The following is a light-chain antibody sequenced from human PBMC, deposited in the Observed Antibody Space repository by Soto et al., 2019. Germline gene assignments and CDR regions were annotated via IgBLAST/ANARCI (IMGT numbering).Light chain of an antibody. CDR2: EVN. V-gene: IGLV2-23*02. Sequence: QSALTQPASVSGSPGQSITISCTGTSSDVGSYDLVSWYQQHPGKAPKLIIYEVNKRPSGVSNRFSGSKSGNTASLTISGLQAEDEGGYYCCSYAGSSTFVIFGGGTKLTVL. J-gene: IGLJ2*01. CDR3: CSYAGSSTFVI. CDR1: SSDVGSYDL.